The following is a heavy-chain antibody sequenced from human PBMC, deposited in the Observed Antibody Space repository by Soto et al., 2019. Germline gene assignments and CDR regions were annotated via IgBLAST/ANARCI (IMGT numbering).Heavy chain of an antibody. D-gene: IGHD2-2*02. V-gene: IGHV3-21*01. J-gene: IGHJ6*02. CDR3: ARAVGPAAIAGEYGLDV. Sequence: LRLSCAASGFTFSSYSMNWVRQAPGKGLEWVSSIGSSSSYIYYADSVKGRFTISRDNPKNSLYLQMNSLRAEDTAVYYWARAVGPAAIAGEYGLDVWGQGTMVTVSS. CDR2: IGSSSSYI. CDR1: GFTFSSYS.